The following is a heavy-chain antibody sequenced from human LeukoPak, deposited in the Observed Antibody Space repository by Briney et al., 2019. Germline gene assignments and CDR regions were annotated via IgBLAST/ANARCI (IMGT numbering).Heavy chain of an antibody. J-gene: IGHJ3*02. CDR1: GFTFSSYG. Sequence: GGSLRLSCAASGFTFSSYGMHWVRQAPGKGLEWVAVVLSDGSKEFYTDSVKGRFTISRDNSKNTLYLQMNSLRAEDTAVYYCAKDDTPLIAVAGRWARGGTTPYAFDIWGQGTMVTVSS. CDR3: AKDDTPLIAVAGRWARGGTTPYAFDI. CDR2: VLSDGSKE. D-gene: IGHD6-19*01. V-gene: IGHV3-30*02.